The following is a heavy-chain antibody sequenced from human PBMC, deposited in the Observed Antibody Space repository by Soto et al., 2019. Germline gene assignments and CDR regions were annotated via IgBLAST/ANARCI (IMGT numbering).Heavy chain of an antibody. V-gene: IGHV3-15*07. CDR1: GFTFSNAW. D-gene: IGHD3-22*01. CDR2: IKSKTDGGTT. J-gene: IGHJ6*02. CDR3: TTDMYPDSRGGYGMDV. Sequence: EVQLVESGGGLVKPGGSLRLSCAASGFTFSNAWMNWVRQAPGKGLEWVGRIKSKTDGGTTDYAAPVKGRFTISRDVSKNTLYLQMNSLKTEDTAVYYCTTDMYPDSRGGYGMDVWGQGTTVTVSS.